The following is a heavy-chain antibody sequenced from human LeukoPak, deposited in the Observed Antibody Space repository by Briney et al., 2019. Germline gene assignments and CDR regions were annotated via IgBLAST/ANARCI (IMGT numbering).Heavy chain of an antibody. CDR3: AREDYSSGNPTIDN. V-gene: IGHV3-21*01. J-gene: IGHJ4*02. D-gene: IGHD3-10*01. CDR1: GFTFRTYV. Sequence: GGSLRLSCAASGFTFRTYVMKWVRQAPGKGLEWVSTIGSSGSFMYYADSVRGRFTISRDNAKNSLYLQMNSLRAEDAAVYYRAREDYSSGNPTIDNWGQGTLVTVSS. CDR2: IGSSGSFM.